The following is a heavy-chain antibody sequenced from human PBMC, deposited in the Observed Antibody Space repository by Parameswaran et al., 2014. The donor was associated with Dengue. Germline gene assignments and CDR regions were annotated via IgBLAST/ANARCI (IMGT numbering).Heavy chain of an antibody. Sequence: WVRQAPGQRLEWMGGFDPEDGETIYAQKFQGRVTMTEDTSTDTAYMELSSLRSEDTAVYYCATNDYCSGGSCFYGMDVWGQGTTVTVSS. CDR3: ATNDYCSGGSCFYGMDV. D-gene: IGHD2-15*01. J-gene: IGHJ6*02. V-gene: IGHV1-24*01. CDR2: FDPEDGET.